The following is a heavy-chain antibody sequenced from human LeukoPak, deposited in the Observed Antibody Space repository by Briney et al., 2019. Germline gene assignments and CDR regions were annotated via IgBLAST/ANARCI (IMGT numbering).Heavy chain of an antibody. Sequence: SETLSLTCTVSGGSISSSSYYWGWIRQPPGKGLEWIGSIYYSGSTYYHPSLKSRVTISVDTSKNQFSLKLSSVTAADTAVYYCARLQDHGFFDYWGQGTLVTVSS. CDR3: ARLQDHGFFDY. CDR1: GGSISSSSYY. D-gene: IGHD4-17*01. J-gene: IGHJ4*02. CDR2: IYYSGST. V-gene: IGHV4-39*01.